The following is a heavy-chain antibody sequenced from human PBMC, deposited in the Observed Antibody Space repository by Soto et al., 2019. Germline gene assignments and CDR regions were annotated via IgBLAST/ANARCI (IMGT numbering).Heavy chain of an antibody. Sequence: GGSLRLSCAASGFTFSTYGMHWVRQAPGKGLEWVALISFDASNKYYADSVKGRFTISRDNSKNTLFLLMDSLRAEDTAVYYCAKEHDGSGYFHQYGMDVWGQGTTVTSP. J-gene: IGHJ6*02. CDR3: AKEHDGSGYFHQYGMDV. CDR1: GFTFSTYG. D-gene: IGHD3-22*01. V-gene: IGHV3-30*18. CDR2: ISFDASNK.